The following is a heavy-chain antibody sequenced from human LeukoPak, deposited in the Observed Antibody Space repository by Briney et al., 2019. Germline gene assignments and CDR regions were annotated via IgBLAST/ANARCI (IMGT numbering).Heavy chain of an antibody. D-gene: IGHD3-10*01. CDR3: AKDRGFGEYFPFFY. Sequence: GGSLRLSCAASGLDLSGYWMHWVRQAPGKGLVWVSRINSDGSSTTYANSVQGRFTISRDNAKNTLYLQMNSLRAEDTAVYYCAKDRGFGEYFPFFYWGQGTLVTVSS. CDR2: INSDGSST. J-gene: IGHJ4*02. V-gene: IGHV3-74*01. CDR1: GLDLSGYW.